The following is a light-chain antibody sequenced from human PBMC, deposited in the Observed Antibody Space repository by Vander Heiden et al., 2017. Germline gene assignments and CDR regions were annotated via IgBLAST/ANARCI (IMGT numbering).Light chain of an antibody. CDR2: DDS. J-gene: IGLJ1*01. Sequence: SYALTPPPSVSVSPGQMARRTCGGYNIRTKSVNWYQQKPGQAPVLVVYDDSDRPSGIPERFSGANSGNTATLTISRVEAGDEADYYCQVWDSSSDHLFVFGTGTKVAVL. CDR3: QVWDSSSDHLFV. CDR1: NIRTKS. V-gene: IGLV3-21*02.